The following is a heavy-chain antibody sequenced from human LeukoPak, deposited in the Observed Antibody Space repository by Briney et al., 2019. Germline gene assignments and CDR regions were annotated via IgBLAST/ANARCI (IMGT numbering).Heavy chain of an antibody. CDR1: GASISSYY. J-gene: IGHJ4*02. CDR2: IYYSGST. D-gene: IGHD4-17*01. V-gene: IGHV4-59*01. CDR3: ARDLYGDYYFDY. Sequence: SETLSLTCTVSGASISSYYWSWIRQPPGKGLEWIGYIYYSGSTNYNPSLKSRVTISVDTSKNQFSLKLSSVTAADTAVYYCARDLYGDYYFDYWGQGTLVTVSS.